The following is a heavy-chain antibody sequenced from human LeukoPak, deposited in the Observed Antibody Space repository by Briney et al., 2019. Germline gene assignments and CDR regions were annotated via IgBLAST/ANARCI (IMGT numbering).Heavy chain of an antibody. CDR1: GSSISSGYY. CDR3: ARHVAVPAAILLRYYYYYYMDV. CDR2: IYHSGST. J-gene: IGHJ6*03. Sequence: SETLSLTYTVSGSSISSGYYWGWIRQPPGKGLEWIGNIYHSGSTYYNPSLKSRVTISVDTSKNQFSLKLSSVTAADTAVYYCARHVAVPAAILLRYYYYYYMDVWGKGTTVTISS. D-gene: IGHD2-2*01. V-gene: IGHV4-38-2*02.